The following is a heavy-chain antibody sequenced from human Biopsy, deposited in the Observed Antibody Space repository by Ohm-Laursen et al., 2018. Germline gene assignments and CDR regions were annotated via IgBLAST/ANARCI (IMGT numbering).Heavy chain of an antibody. CDR3: ARAYPPPGRRLVVVAGDFDC. CDR1: GFTFNNYG. J-gene: IGHJ4*02. Sequence: SLRLSCTASGFTFNNYGMQWVRQAPGKGLEWVAFIFYDGSNTYYADSVKGRFTISRDNAKNSLSLQMNSLRADDTAVYYCARAYPPPGRRLVVVAGDFDCWGQGTRVTVSS. D-gene: IGHD2-15*01. CDR2: IFYDGSNT. V-gene: IGHV3-33*08.